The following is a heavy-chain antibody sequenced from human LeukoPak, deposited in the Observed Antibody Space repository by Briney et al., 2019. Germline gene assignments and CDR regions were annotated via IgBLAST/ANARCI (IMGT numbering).Heavy chain of an antibody. V-gene: IGHV3-74*01. Sequence: GGSLRLSCAASGFTFSNYWVHWVRQAPGKGLVWVSRINPDGSTINYADSVKGRFTISRDNAKNSLYLQMNSLRAEDTAVYYCAREQWELPRGTYYFDYWGQGTLVSVSS. J-gene: IGHJ4*02. CDR2: INPDGSTI. CDR3: AREQWELPRGTYYFDY. D-gene: IGHD1-26*01. CDR1: GFTFSNYW.